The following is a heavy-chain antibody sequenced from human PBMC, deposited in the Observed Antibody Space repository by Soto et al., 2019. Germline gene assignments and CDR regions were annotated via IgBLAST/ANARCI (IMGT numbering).Heavy chain of an antibody. CDR2: ISYDGSNK. J-gene: IGHJ4*02. CDR3: AKRAAVIKHFDY. V-gene: IGHV3-30*18. D-gene: IGHD3-10*01. Sequence: PGGSLRPSCAASGFTFSSYGMHWVRQAPCKGLEWVAVISYDGSNKYYADSVKGRFTISRDNSKNTLYLQMNSLRAEDTAVYDCAKRAAVIKHFDYWGKGTLLTVSS. CDR1: GFTFSSYG.